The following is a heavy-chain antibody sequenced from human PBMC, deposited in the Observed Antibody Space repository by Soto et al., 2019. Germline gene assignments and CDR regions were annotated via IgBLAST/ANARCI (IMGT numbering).Heavy chain of an antibody. D-gene: IGHD3-10*01. J-gene: IGHJ4*02. CDR3: ARDLDGSGSYYTDY. CDR1: GYMFISYG. V-gene: IGHV1-18*01. Sequence: ASVKVSCKASGYMFISYGINWVRQAPGQGLEWMGWISAYNGNTKYAQNLQGRVTMTTDTSTSTAYMEMRSLRSDDTAVYYCARDLDGSGSYYTDYWGPGTMVTVYS. CDR2: ISAYNGNT.